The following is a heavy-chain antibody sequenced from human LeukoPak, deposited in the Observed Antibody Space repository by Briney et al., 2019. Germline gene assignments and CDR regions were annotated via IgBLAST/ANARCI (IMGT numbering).Heavy chain of an antibody. V-gene: IGHV3-53*01. D-gene: IGHD4/OR15-4a*01. Sequence: GGSLRLSCAASGFTFSIYGMQWVRQAPGKGLEWVSFIYSDNTHYSDSVKGRFTISRDNSKNTLYLQMNSLRAEDTAVYYCARRAGAYSHPYDYWGQGTLVTVSS. CDR3: ARRAGAYSHPYDY. CDR2: IYSDNT. CDR1: GFTFSIYG. J-gene: IGHJ4*02.